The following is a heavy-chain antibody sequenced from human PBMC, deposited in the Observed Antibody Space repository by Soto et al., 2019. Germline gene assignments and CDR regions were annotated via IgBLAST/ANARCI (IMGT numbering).Heavy chain of an antibody. Sequence: SGPTLVNPTQTLTLTCTFSGFSLSTSGVGVGWIRQPPGKALEWLALIYWDDDKRYSPSLKSRLTITKDTSKNQVVLTMTNMEPVDTATYYCAHSRFPIYDYYDSSGFLDYWGQGTLVSVSS. CDR3: AHSRFPIYDYYDSSGFLDY. CDR2: IYWDDDK. V-gene: IGHV2-5*02. D-gene: IGHD3-22*01. J-gene: IGHJ4*02. CDR1: GFSLSTSGVG.